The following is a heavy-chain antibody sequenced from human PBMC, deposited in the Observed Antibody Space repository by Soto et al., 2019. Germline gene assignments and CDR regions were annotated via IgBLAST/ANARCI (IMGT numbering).Heavy chain of an antibody. CDR2: ISYDGSNK. Sequence: QVQLVESGGGVVQPGRSLRLSCAASGFTFSSYAMHWVRQAPGKGLEWVAVISYDGSNKYYADSVKGRFTISRDNSKNTLYLQMNSLRAEDTAVYYCASSGYDRVLYYWGQGTLVTVSS. J-gene: IGHJ4*02. V-gene: IGHV3-30-3*01. CDR3: ASSGYDRVLYY. CDR1: GFTFSSYA. D-gene: IGHD5-12*01.